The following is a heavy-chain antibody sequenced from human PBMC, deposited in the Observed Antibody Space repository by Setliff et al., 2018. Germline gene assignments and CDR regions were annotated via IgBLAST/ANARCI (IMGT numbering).Heavy chain of an antibody. CDR3: ARSPPNRYSGSYEYFYMDV. Sequence: SETLSLTCSVSGGSISSSNYYWGWIRQSPGKGLEWIGSINYRGSTYDNPSLKSRVTMSVDTSKCHFSLRLSSVTAADTAVYYCARSPPNRYSGSYEYFYMDVWGKGTTVTVSS. CDR2: INYRGST. CDR1: GGSISSSNYY. D-gene: IGHD1-26*01. V-gene: IGHV4-39*02. J-gene: IGHJ6*03.